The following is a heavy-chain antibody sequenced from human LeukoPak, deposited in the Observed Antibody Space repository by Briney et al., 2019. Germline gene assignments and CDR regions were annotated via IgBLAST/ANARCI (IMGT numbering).Heavy chain of an antibody. J-gene: IGHJ5*02. D-gene: IGHD6-13*01. Sequence: PSETLSLTCAVSGGSISSGGYSWSWIRQPPGKGLEWIGYIYYSGSTYYNPSLKSRVTVSVDTSKNQFSLKLSSVTAADTAVYYCARERERYSSSFDPWGQGTLVTVSS. CDR1: GGSISSGGYS. V-gene: IGHV4-30-4*07. CDR3: ARERERYSSSFDP. CDR2: IYYSGST.